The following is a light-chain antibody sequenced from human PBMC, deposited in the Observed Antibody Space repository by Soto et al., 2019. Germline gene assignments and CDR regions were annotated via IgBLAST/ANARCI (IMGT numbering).Light chain of an antibody. Sequence: DIQMTQSPSPLSASVGDRVTITCRASQSISGWLAWYQRRPGKAPKLLIYDASSLESGVPSRFSGSGSGTEFTLTISSLQPEDVATYYCQQSYITPRTLGQGTKVDIK. V-gene: IGKV1-5*01. CDR2: DAS. CDR1: QSISGW. CDR3: QQSYITPRT. J-gene: IGKJ1*01.